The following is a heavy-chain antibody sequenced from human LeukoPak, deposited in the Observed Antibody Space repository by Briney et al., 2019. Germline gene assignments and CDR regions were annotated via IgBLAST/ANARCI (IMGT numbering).Heavy chain of an antibody. D-gene: IGHD5-18*01. Sequence: SETLSLTCSVSGGFISGYYWSWIRQPPGKGLEWIGYIYYSGTTIYNPSLKSRLTISLDTSKNQFSLNLSSVTDADTAVYYCARQRAYSPTTFDYWGQGILVTVSS. CDR3: ARQRAYSPTTFDY. V-gene: IGHV4-59*08. CDR1: GGFISGYY. CDR2: IYYSGTT. J-gene: IGHJ4*02.